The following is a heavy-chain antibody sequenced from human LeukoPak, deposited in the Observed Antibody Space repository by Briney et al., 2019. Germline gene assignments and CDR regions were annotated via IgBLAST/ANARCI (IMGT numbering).Heavy chain of an antibody. CDR3: AKDLKMTKYFDY. D-gene: IGHD5-24*01. CDR1: GFTFSSYA. V-gene: IGHV3-23*01. Sequence: VGSLRLSCAASGFTFSSYAMSWVRQAPGKGLECVSAISGSGGSTYYVDSVKGRFTISRDNSKNTLYLQMNSLRAENTAVYYCAKDLKMTKYFDYWGQGTLVTVSS. J-gene: IGHJ4*02. CDR2: ISGSGGST.